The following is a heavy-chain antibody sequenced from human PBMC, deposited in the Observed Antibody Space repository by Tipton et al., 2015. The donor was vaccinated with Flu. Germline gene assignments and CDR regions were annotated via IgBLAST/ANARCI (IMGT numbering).Heavy chain of an antibody. J-gene: IGHJ6*02. V-gene: IGHV3-53*01. CDR3: ARGREARGGHYGMDV. D-gene: IGHD3-10*01. CDR1: GFTVSSNY. CDR2: IYIGGSI. Sequence: SLRLSCAASGFTVSSNYMTWVRQAPGKGLEWVSVIYIGGSIYYADSVKGRFTISRDKSKNTVYLQMNSRRAEDTAVYYCARGREARGGHYGMDVWGQGTTVTVSS.